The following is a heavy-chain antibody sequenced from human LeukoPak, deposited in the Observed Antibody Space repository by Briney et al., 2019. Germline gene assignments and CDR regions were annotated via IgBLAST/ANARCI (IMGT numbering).Heavy chain of an antibody. CDR2: ISGSGGST. V-gene: IGHV3-23*01. J-gene: IGHJ5*02. Sequence: GGSLRLSCAASGFTFSSYAMSWVRQAPGKGLEWVSAISGSGGSTYYADSVKGRFTISRDNSKNTLYLQMNSLRVDDTAVYYCAGDTHSSSWYDHWGQGTLVTVSS. CDR1: GFTFSSYA. CDR3: AGDTHSSSWYDH. D-gene: IGHD6-19*01.